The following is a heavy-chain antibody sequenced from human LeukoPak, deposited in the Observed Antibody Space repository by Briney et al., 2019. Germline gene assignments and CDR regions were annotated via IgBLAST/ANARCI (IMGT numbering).Heavy chain of an antibody. CDR3: ARVVDIVVVVAATPVYYYYMDV. CDR1: GWSFSGYY. D-gene: IGHD2-15*01. V-gene: IGHV4-34*01. CDR2: INHSGST. Sequence: SETLSLTCAVYGWSFSGYYWSWIRQPPGKGLEWIGGINHSGSTNYNPSLKSRVTISVDTSKNQFSLKLSSVTAADTAVYYCARVVDIVVVVAATPVYYYYMDVWGKGTTVTVSS. J-gene: IGHJ6*03.